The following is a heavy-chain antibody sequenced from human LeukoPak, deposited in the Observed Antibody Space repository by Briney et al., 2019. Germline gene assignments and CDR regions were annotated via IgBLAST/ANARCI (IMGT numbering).Heavy chain of an antibody. V-gene: IGHV4-59*01. D-gene: IGHD5-18*01. J-gene: IGHJ4*02. CDR2: IYYSGST. CDR3: AGFSLDSYGFDY. Sequence: PSETLSLTCTVSGGSISSYYWSWIRQPPGKGLEWIGYIYYSGSTNYNPSLKSRVTISVDTSKNQFSLKLSSVTAADTAVYYCAGFSLDSYGFDYWGQGTLVTVSS. CDR1: GGSISSYY.